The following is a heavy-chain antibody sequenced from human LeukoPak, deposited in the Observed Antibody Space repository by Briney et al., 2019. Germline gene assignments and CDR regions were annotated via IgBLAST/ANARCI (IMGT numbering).Heavy chain of an antibody. D-gene: IGHD6-13*01. J-gene: IGHJ6*04. CDR1: GYTLTELS. CDR3: ATTYSSSWYVSHYYYGMDV. V-gene: IGHV1-24*01. Sequence: ASVKASCKVSGYTLTELSMHWVRQAPGKGLEWMGGFDPEDGETIYAQKFQGRVTMTEDTSTDTAYMELSSLRSEDTAVYYCATTYSSSWYVSHYYYGMDVWGKGTTVTVSS. CDR2: FDPEDGET.